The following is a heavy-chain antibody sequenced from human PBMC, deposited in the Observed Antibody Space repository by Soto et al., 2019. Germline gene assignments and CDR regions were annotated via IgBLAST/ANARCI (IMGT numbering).Heavy chain of an antibody. D-gene: IGHD6-13*01. CDR2: MFHSGTK. CDR3: ARRGETAAGTNRLDP. J-gene: IGHJ5*02. CDR1: GGSVSSGGYY. Sequence: SETLSLTCSVSGGSVSSGGYYWGWIRQTPGKGLEWIASMFHSGTKYYNPSRKHRVSISVDTSKNEISLKLSSSTAVDTAVDYCARRGETAAGTNRLDPWGQGXLVTVYS. V-gene: IGHV4-39*01.